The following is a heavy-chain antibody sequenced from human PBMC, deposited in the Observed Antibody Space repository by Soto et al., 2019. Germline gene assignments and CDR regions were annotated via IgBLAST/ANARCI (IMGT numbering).Heavy chain of an antibody. V-gene: IGHV4-31*03. CDR2: IYYSGST. Sequence: SETLSLTCTVSGGSISSGGYYWSWIRQHPGKGLEWIGYIYYSGSTYYNPSLKSRVTISVDTSKNQFSLKLSSVTAADTAVYYCARSPHTSLWFGESRKNWFDPWGQGTLVTVSP. CDR3: ARSPHTSLWFGESRKNWFDP. CDR1: GGSISSGGYY. D-gene: IGHD3-10*01. J-gene: IGHJ5*02.